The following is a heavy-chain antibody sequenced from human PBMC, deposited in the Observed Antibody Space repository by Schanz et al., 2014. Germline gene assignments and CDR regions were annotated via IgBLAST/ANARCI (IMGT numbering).Heavy chain of an antibody. CDR2: ISTSGAYM. Sequence: EVQLMESGGGLVKPGGSLRLSCVASGFAFSSFAMTWVRQAPGRGLEWVSSISTSGAYMYIADSLKGRLTISRDDAKKSMYLQMNNLRADDEAVYYCVRVSFADPRLCRGMDRDIDYWGQGTLVAVSS. CDR1: GFAFSSFA. CDR3: VRVSFADPRLCRGMDRDIDY. V-gene: IGHV3-21*01. J-gene: IGHJ4*02. D-gene: IGHD2-15*01.